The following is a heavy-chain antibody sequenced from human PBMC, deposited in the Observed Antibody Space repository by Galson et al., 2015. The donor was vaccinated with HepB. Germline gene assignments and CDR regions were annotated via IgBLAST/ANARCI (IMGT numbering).Heavy chain of an antibody. CDR3: VTRAN. CDR1: GFTVSRDF. Sequence: SLRLSCAASGFTVSRDFMNWVRQAPGKGLEWISLIYVDGGTHYADSVKGRFTISRDNSKNTLYLQMNSLRVEDTALYYCVTRANWGPGTLVTVSS. V-gene: IGHV3-53*01. J-gene: IGHJ1*01. CDR2: IYVDGGT.